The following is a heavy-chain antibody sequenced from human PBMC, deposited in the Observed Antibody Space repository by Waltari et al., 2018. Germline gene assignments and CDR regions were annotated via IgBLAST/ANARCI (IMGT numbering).Heavy chain of an antibody. V-gene: IGHV4-38-2*02. CDR3: ARGGCSSTSCIRWFDP. CDR1: SSGYY. D-gene: IGHD2-2*01. Sequence: SSGYYWGWIRQPPGKGLEWIGSIYHSGSTYYNPSLKSRVTISVDTSKNQFSLKLSSVTAADTAVYYCARGGCSSTSCIRWFDPWGQGTLVTVSS. J-gene: IGHJ5*02. CDR2: IYHSGST.